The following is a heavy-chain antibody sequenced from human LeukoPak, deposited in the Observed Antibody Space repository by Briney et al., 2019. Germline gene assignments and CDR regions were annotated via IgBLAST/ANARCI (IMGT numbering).Heavy chain of an antibody. J-gene: IGHJ5*02. CDR2: IWYDGSNK. CDR3: AKDHSSSWLNWFDP. D-gene: IGHD6-13*01. V-gene: IGHV3-33*06. Sequence: PGGSLRLSCAASGFTFSSYGMHWVRRAPAKGLEWVAVIWYDGSNKYYADSVKGRFTISRDNSKNTLYLQMNSLRAEDTAVYYCAKDHSSSWLNWFDPWGQGTLVTVSS. CDR1: GFTFSSYG.